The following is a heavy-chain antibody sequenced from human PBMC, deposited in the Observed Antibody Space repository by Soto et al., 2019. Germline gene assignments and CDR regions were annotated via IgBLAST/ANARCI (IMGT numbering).Heavy chain of an antibody. CDR2: IYPGNSDT. J-gene: IGHJ4*02. Sequence: PGKGLEWMGIIYPGNSDTRYSPSFQGQVTISADTSISTAYLEWSSLKASDTAIYYCARHVYYDVLKKNYWGQGTLVTSPQ. D-gene: IGHD3-9*01. CDR3: ARHVYYDVLKKNY. V-gene: IGHV5-51*01.